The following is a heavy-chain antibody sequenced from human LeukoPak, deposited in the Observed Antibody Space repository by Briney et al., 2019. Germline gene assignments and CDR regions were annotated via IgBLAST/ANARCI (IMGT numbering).Heavy chain of an antibody. CDR3: ARSSAAAGPTHNWFGP. V-gene: IGHV4-39*01. Sequence: SETLSLTCTVSGDSISSSSYYWGWIRQPPGKGLEWIGSIYYSGSTYYNPSLKSRVTISVDTSKKQFSLKLTSVTAADTAVYYCARSSAAAGPTHNWFGPWGQGTLVTVPS. D-gene: IGHD6-13*01. J-gene: IGHJ5*02. CDR2: IYYSGST. CDR1: GDSISSSSYY.